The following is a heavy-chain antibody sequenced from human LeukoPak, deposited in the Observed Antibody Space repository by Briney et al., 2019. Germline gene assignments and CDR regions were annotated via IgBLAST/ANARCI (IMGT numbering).Heavy chain of an antibody. CDR3: ARERDPVFLNQGPSWFDP. D-gene: IGHD1-14*01. V-gene: IGHV4-39*07. J-gene: IGHJ5*02. CDR1: GGSISSSSYY. CDR2: IYYSGST. Sequence: PSETLSLTSTVSGGSISSSSYYWGWIRQPPGKGLEWIGSIYYSGSTYYNPSLKSRVTISVDTSKNQFSLKLSSVTAADTAVYYCARERDPVFLNQGPSWFDPWGQGTLVTVSS.